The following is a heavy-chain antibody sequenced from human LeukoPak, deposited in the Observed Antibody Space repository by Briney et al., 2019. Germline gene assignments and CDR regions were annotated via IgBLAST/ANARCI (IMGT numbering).Heavy chain of an antibody. J-gene: IGHJ4*02. Sequence: ASVKVSCKASGYTFTSYGISWVRQAPGQGLEWMGIINPSGGSTSYAQKFQGRVTMTEDTSTDTAYMELSSLRSEDTAVYYCATDLGRLLAYWGQGTLVTVSS. CDR3: ATDLGRLLAY. CDR2: INPSGGST. CDR1: GYTFTSYG. V-gene: IGHV1-46*01.